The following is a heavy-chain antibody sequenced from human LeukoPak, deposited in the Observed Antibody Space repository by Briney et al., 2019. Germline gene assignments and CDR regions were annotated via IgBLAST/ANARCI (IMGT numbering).Heavy chain of an antibody. CDR1: GFTFSSYG. D-gene: IGHD4-17*01. Sequence: GRSLRLSCAASGFTFSSYGMNWVRQAPGKGLEWVSYISISSSTIYYADSVRGRFIISRDNAKNSLYLQMNSLRDDDTAVYYCARGETAVTSYLNYWGQGTLASLSS. V-gene: IGHV3-48*02. J-gene: IGHJ4*02. CDR2: ISISSSTI. CDR3: ARGETAVTSYLNY.